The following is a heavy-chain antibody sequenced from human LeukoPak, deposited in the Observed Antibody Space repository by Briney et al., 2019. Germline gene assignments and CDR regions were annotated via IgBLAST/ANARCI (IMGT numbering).Heavy chain of an antibody. CDR2: ISYDGSNK. Sequence: PGRSLRLSCAASGFTFSSYAMHWVRQAPGKGLEWVAVISYDGSNKYYADSVKGRFTISRDNSKNTLYLQMNSLRAEDTAVYYCAKMQSDFWSGYFGYWGQGTLVTVSS. V-gene: IGHV3-30*18. J-gene: IGHJ4*02. D-gene: IGHD3-3*01. CDR1: GFTFSSYA. CDR3: AKMQSDFWSGYFGY.